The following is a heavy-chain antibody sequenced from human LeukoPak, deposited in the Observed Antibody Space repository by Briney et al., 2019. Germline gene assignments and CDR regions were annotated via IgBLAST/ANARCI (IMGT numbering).Heavy chain of an antibody. Sequence: RASVKVSCKASGYTFTGYAMDWVRQAPGQRLEWMGWINADNGNTKYSQKFQGRVTITRDTSASTAYMELSSLRSEDTAVYYCASGIVVVPAAPSFDYWGQGTLVTVSS. D-gene: IGHD2-2*01. CDR3: ASGIVVVPAAPSFDY. V-gene: IGHV1-3*01. J-gene: IGHJ4*02. CDR1: GYTFTGYA. CDR2: INADNGNT.